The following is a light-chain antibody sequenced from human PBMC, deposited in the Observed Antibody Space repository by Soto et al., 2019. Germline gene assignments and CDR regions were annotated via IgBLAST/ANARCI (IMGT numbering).Light chain of an antibody. V-gene: IGKV4-1*01. J-gene: IGKJ1*01. Sequence: DIVMTQSPDSLAVSLGERATINCKSSQSVLYSSNNKNYLAWYQQKPGQPPKLLIYWASTRESGVPDRFSGSGSGTDFTLTISSLQAEDVAVYYCHQNAGPPWTFGQGTKVEIK. CDR3: HQNAGPPWT. CDR1: QSVLYSSNNKNY. CDR2: WAS.